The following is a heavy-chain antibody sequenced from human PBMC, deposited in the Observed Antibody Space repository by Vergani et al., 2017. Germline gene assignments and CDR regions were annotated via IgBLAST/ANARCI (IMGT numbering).Heavy chain of an antibody. Sequence: QVQLVQSGAEVKKPVSSVKVSCKASGGTFSSYALSWVRQAPGQGLEWMGGIIPIFGTANYAQKFQGRVTITAYESTSTAYMELSSLRSEDTAAYYCAGEHSGYDSHSYFDYWGQGTLGNVDS. CDR3: AGEHSGYDSHSYFDY. CDR2: IIPIFGTA. V-gene: IGHV1-69*01. D-gene: IGHD5-12*01. J-gene: IGHJ4*02. CDR1: GGTFSSYA.